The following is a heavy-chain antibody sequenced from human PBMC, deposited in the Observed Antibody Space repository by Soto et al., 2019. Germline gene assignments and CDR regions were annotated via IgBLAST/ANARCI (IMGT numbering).Heavy chain of an antibody. J-gene: IGHJ4*02. CDR1: GFSFSTYA. Sequence: EVQLLESGGGLVQPVGSLRLSCAASGFSFSTYAMSWVRQAPGKGLEWVSAISGGGASTYYADSVKGRFTISRDNSKISLYLEMSSIGPDDTAVYYCAKGGYGDFDGYFDFWGQGAV. CDR2: ISGGGAST. V-gene: IGHV3-23*01. D-gene: IGHD4-17*01. CDR3: AKGGYGDFDGYFDF.